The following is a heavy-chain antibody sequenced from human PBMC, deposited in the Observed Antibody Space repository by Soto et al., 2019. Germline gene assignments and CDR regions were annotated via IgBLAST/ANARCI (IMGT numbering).Heavy chain of an antibody. CDR1: GYIFTAYG. Sequence: ASVKVSCKTSGYIFTAYGLAWLRQAPGQRPEWMGWVSTNDDRTNYAQKFQGRVTMTTDRSTTTTSMELRSLRPDDTAVYYCARELNIESSAYFYFAFWRQGTLVTVSS. J-gene: IGHJ4*02. D-gene: IGHD3-22*01. V-gene: IGHV1-18*01. CDR2: VSTNDDRT. CDR3: ARELNIESSAYFYFAF.